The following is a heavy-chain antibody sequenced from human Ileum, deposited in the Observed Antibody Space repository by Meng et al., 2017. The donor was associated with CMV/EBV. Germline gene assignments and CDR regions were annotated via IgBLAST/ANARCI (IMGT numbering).Heavy chain of an antibody. CDR2: ISGCGCKT. J-gene: IGHJ6*02. V-gene: IGHV3-23*01. CDR1: GFRFTTYG. Sequence: GGSLRLSCAASGFRFTTYGMRWVRQAPGKGLEWVSGISGCGCKTYFAESVKGRFTISRDNSKNTVYLQMRSLGLEDRAVYYCAKDLDYMGGMDVWGQGTTVTVSS. CDR3: AKDLDYMGGMDV. D-gene: IGHD4-11*01.